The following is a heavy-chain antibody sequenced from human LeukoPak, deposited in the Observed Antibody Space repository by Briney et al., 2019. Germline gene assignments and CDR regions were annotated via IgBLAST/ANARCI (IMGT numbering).Heavy chain of an antibody. CDR3: ARDGVRFLEWYPDY. Sequence: PGGSLRLSCAASGFTFSSYAMHWVRQAPGKGLEWVAVISYDGSNKYYADSVKGRFTISRDNSKNTLYLQMNSLRAEDTAVYYCARDGVRFLEWYPDYWGQGTLVTVSS. J-gene: IGHJ4*02. CDR2: ISYDGSNK. CDR1: GFTFSSYA. D-gene: IGHD3-3*01. V-gene: IGHV3-30-3*01.